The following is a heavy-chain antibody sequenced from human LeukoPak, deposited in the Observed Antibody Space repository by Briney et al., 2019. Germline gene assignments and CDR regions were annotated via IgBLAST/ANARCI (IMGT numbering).Heavy chain of an antibody. CDR2: ISSSGSTI. V-gene: IGHV3-48*03. D-gene: IGHD2-2*01. J-gene: IGHJ5*02. Sequence: GGSLRLSCAASGFTFSTYEMNWVPQAPGKGLEWVSYISSSGSTIYYADSVKGRFTISRDNAKNSLYLQMNSLRAEDTAVYYCARGPLHVVVPAATWFDPWGQGILVTVSS. CDR1: GFTFSTYE. CDR3: ARGPLHVVVPAATWFDP.